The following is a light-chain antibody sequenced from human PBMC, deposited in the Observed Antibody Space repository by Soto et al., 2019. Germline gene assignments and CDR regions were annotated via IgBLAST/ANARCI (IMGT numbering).Light chain of an antibody. CDR2: GAS. Sequence: DILLTQSPSTLSVSVGERGTITLRASQRVNTYLYWYQQEPGPAPKLLIYGASTLASGVPSRVSGSGSGTDFTLTISSLQPEDFANYYWQQNNSNSCTFGQGTKVDIK. J-gene: IGKJ1*01. CDR3: QQNNSNSCT. V-gene: IGKV1-39*01. CDR1: QRVNTY.